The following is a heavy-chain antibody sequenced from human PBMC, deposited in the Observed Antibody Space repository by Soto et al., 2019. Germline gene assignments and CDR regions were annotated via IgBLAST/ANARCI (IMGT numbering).Heavy chain of an antibody. J-gene: IGHJ6*02. CDR1: GGSFSGYY. Sequence: SETLSLTCAVYGGSFSGYYWSWIRQPPGKGLEWIGEINHSGSTNYNPSLKSRVTISVDTSKNQFSLKLSSVTAADTAVYYCARGRAITMVRGGRRGCGMDVWGQGTTVTVSS. V-gene: IGHV4-34*01. CDR2: INHSGST. CDR3: ARGRAITMVRGGRRGCGMDV. D-gene: IGHD3-10*01.